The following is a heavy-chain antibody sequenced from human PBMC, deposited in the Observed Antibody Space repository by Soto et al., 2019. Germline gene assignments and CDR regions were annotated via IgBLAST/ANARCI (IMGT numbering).Heavy chain of an antibody. J-gene: IGHJ4*01. D-gene: IGHD3-3*02. Sequence: GGSLRLSCAASGFTFSKYWMTWVRQAPGKGLEWVADIKEDGSQKNYMDSMKGRFTISRDNAEKSLYLQMNSLRAEDTALYYCSRLHGLAQFDYWGQGALVIVSS. CDR2: IKEDGSQK. V-gene: IGHV3-7*01. CDR1: GFTFSKYW. CDR3: SRLHGLAQFDY.